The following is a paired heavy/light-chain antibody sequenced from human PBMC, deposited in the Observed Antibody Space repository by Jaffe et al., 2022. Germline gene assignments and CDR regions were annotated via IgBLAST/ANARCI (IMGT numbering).Light chain of an antibody. J-gene: IGKJ5*01. Sequence: EIVLTQSPATLSLSPGERATLSCRASQSVSSYLAWYQQKPGQAPRLLIYDASNRATGIPARFSGSGSGTDFTLTISSLEPEDFAVYYCQQRSNWSITFGQGTRLEIK. CDR2: DAS. CDR3: QQRSNWSIT. V-gene: IGKV3-11*01. CDR1: QSVSSY.
Heavy chain of an antibody. Sequence: EVQLVESGGGLVKPGGSLRLSCAASGFTFSNAWMSWVRQAPGKGLEWVGRIKSKTDGGTTDYAAPVKGRFTISRDDSKNTLYLQMNSLKTEDTAVYYCTTDTPRLTYYDFWSGYYREFPFDYWGQGTLVTVSS. V-gene: IGHV3-15*01. J-gene: IGHJ4*02. CDR3: TTDTPRLTYYDFWSGYYREFPFDY. CDR2: IKSKTDGGTT. CDR1: GFTFSNAW. D-gene: IGHD3-3*01.